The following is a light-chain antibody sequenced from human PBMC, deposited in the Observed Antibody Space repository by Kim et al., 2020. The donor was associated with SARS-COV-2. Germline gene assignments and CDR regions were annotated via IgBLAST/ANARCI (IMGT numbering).Light chain of an antibody. Sequence: GQSITIPCTGTSSEVGIYNLVSWYQQHPGKAPKLMIYEVNKRPSGVSNRFSGSKSDNTASLTISGLQAEEEADYYCCSYAGSSSWVFGGGTQLTVL. V-gene: IGLV2-23*02. CDR2: EVN. CDR3: CSYAGSSSWV. CDR1: SSEVGIYNL. J-gene: IGLJ3*02.